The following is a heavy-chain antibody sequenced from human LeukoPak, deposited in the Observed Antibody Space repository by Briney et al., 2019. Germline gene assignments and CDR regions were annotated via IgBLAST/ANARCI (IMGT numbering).Heavy chain of an antibody. CDR2: ISWNSGNI. Sequence: GGSLRLSCAGSGFIFNNYAMHWVRQPPGKGLEWVSGISWNSGNIDYADSVKGRFTISRDNAKNSLYLQMNSLRVEDTAFYYCAKDNRRHYTSGPNPDSLHWGQGALVTVSS. V-gene: IGHV3-9*01. CDR3: AKDNRRHYTSGPNPDSLH. CDR1: GFIFNNYA. D-gene: IGHD6-19*01. J-gene: IGHJ4*02.